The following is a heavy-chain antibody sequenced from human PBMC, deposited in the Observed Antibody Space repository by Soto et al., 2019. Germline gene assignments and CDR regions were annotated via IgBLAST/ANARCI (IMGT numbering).Heavy chain of an antibody. D-gene: IGHD3-22*01. Sequence: EVQLLESGGDLVQPGGSLRLSCAASGFTFSSYAMSWVRQAPGKGLEWVSTISGRGDDTYYTDSVKGRFTISRDNSKNTLYVHMNSQRAEYPAVHYCARAQQTYSSSYCDYWGQGTLVTVSS. V-gene: IGHV3-23*01. CDR2: ISGRGDDT. CDR1: GFTFSSYA. CDR3: ARAQQTYSSSYCDY. J-gene: IGHJ4*02.